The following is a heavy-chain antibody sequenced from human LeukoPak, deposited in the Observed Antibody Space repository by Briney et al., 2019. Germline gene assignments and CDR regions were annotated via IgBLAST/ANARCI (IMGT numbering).Heavy chain of an antibody. V-gene: IGHV5-51*01. CDR3: ARLLAAAGALRH. Sequence: PGESLKISCKGSGYSFSSYWIGWVRQMPGKGLEWMGIIYPGDSDTRYSPSFQGQVTVSADKSISTAYLQWSSLKASDTAIYYCARLLAAAGALRHWGQGTLVTVSS. J-gene: IGHJ1*01. CDR2: IYPGDSDT. D-gene: IGHD6-13*01. CDR1: GYSFSSYW.